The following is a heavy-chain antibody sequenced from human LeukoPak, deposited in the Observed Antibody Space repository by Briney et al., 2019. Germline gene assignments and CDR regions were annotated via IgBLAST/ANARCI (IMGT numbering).Heavy chain of an antibody. D-gene: IGHD3-9*01. Sequence: GESLKISCKGSEYNFTSYWIGWVRQMPGKGLEWMGIIYPGDSDTRYSPSFQGQVTISADKSISTAYLQWSSLKASDTAMYYCARGANFDWFRGGSPYFDYWGQGTLVTVSS. CDR1: EYNFTSYW. CDR2: IYPGDSDT. V-gene: IGHV5-51*01. CDR3: ARGANFDWFRGGSPYFDY. J-gene: IGHJ4*02.